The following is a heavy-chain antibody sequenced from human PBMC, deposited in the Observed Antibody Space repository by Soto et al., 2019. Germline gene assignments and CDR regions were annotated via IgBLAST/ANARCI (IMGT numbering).Heavy chain of an antibody. CDR1: GGSISSYY. CDR3: ARTMVRGVIGNYYYMDV. CDR2: IYYSGST. D-gene: IGHD3-10*01. V-gene: IGHV4-59*01. J-gene: IGHJ6*03. Sequence: SETLSLTCTVSGGSISSYYWSWIRQPPGKGLEWIGYIYYSGSTNYNPSLKSRVTISVDTSKNQFSLKLSSVTAADTAVYYCARTMVRGVIGNYYYMDVWGKGTTVTVSS.